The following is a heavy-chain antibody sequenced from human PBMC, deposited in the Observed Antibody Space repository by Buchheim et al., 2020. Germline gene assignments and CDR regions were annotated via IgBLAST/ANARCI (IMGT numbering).Heavy chain of an antibody. Sequence: EVQLVESGGGLVQPGGSLRLSCAASGFTFRNFWMSWVRQAPGKGLEWVANIKYDSSKEYYLGSVEGRFTISRDNVKNSLDLQMNSLRAEDAAVYYCVFQTSPLFWGRGT. V-gene: IGHV3-7*01. D-gene: IGHD3-10*02. CDR1: GFTFRNFW. J-gene: IGHJ2*01. CDR3: VFQTSPLF. CDR2: IKYDSSKE.